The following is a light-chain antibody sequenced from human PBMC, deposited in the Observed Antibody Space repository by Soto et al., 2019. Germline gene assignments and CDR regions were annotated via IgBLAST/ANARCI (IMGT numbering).Light chain of an antibody. Sequence: EIVLTQSPGTLSLSPGERATLSCRASQSVSSSYLAWYQQKPGQAPRLLIYGASSRATGIPDRFSVSGSGTDFTLTISRLEPEDFAVYYCQQYGSSLWTFGKGTKVEIK. CDR2: GAS. V-gene: IGKV3-20*01. CDR3: QQYGSSLWT. J-gene: IGKJ1*01. CDR1: QSVSSSY.